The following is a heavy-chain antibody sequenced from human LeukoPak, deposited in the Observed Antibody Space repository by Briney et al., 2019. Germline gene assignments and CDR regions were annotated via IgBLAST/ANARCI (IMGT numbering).Heavy chain of an antibody. CDR2: INPNSSDT. J-gene: IGHJ4*02. CDR3: ARDIWNLRLIYY. Sequence: GASVKVSCKASGYTFTYYYLHWVRQAPGQGLEWMGWINPNSSDTKYAQNFQGRVTMTGDTSISTAYMELSGLTSDDTAVYYCARDIWNLRLIYYWGQGTLVTVSS. V-gene: IGHV1-2*02. CDR1: GYTFTYYY. D-gene: IGHD3-16*01.